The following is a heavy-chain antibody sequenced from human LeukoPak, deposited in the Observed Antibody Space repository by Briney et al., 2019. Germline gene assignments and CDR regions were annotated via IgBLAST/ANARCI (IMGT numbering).Heavy chain of an antibody. D-gene: IGHD3-10*01. CDR2: IYYSGST. CDR1: GGSISSYY. Sequence: SSETLSLTCTVSGGSISSYYWSWIRQPPGKGLEWMGYIYYSGSTNYKPSLKSRITISVDTSKNQFSLKLSSVTAADTAVYYCARGGYYGSGNDFRFDPWGQGTLVTVSS. V-gene: IGHV4-59*01. J-gene: IGHJ5*02. CDR3: ARGGYYGSGNDFRFDP.